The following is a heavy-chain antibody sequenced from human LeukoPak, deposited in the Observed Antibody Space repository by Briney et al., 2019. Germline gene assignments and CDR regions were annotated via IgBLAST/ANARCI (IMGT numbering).Heavy chain of an antibody. CDR1: GYTFTSYD. J-gene: IGHJ6*02. CDR2: MNPNSGNT. CDR3: ARDTAMVTNYYYGMGV. Sequence: ASVKVSCTASGYTFTSYDINWVRQATGQGLEWMGWMNPNSGNTGYAQKFQGRVTMTRNTSISTAYMELSSLRSEDTAVYYCARDTAMVTNYYYGMGVWGQGTTVTVSS. D-gene: IGHD5-18*01. V-gene: IGHV1-8*01.